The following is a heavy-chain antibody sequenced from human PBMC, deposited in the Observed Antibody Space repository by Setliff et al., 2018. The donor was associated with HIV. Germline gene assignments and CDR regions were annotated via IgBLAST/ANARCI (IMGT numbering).Heavy chain of an antibody. CDR2: ISGSGGRT. Sequence: GGSLRLSCAASGFTFSSYAMSWVRQAPGKGLEWVSAISGSGGRTYYADSVKGRFTVSRDYSQNTIYLQMSSLRVEDSAVYYCAKSASWDLRGWLHWGQGALVTVSS. CDR3: AKSASWDLRGWLH. V-gene: IGHV3-23*01. J-gene: IGHJ4*02. CDR1: GFTFSSYA. D-gene: IGHD6-19*01.